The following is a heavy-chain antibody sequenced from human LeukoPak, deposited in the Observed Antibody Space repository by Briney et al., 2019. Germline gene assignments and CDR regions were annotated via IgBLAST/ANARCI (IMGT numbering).Heavy chain of an antibody. J-gene: IGHJ4*02. V-gene: IGHV3-30*04. CDR2: ISYDGSNK. D-gene: IGHD6-19*01. CDR3: VKVGPPYSSGWSIELDY. Sequence: GRSLRLSCAASGFTFSSYAMHWVRQAPGKGLEWVAVISYDGSNKYYADSVKGRFTISRDNSKYTLYLQMNSLRAEDTAVYYCVKVGPPYSSGWSIELDYWGRGTLVTVSS. CDR1: GFTFSSYA.